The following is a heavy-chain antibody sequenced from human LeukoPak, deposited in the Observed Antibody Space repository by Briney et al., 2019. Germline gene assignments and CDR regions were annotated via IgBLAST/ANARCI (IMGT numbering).Heavy chain of an antibody. J-gene: IGHJ5*02. CDR2: INPNSGGT. CDR1: GYTFTGYY. V-gene: IGHV1-2*02. CDR3: LRDFFGEWLVQNLTWFDP. D-gene: IGHD6-19*01. Sequence: ASVKVSCKASGYTFTGYYMYWVRQAPGQGLEWMGWINPNSGGTNYAQKFHPRVTMNRDTSISTAYIDLGRVISDDTALYYCLRDFFGEWLVQNLTWFDPWGQGTLVTVSS.